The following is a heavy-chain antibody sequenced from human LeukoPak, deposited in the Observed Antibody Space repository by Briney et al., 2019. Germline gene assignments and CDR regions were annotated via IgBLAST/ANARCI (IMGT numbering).Heavy chain of an antibody. CDR3: ARRKSSMVRGGYYFDY. D-gene: IGHD3-10*01. CDR1: GGSISSYY. CDR2: IYYSGST. J-gene: IGHJ4*02. Sequence: SETLSLTCTVSGGSISSYYWSWIRQPPGKGPEWIGYIYYSGSTNYNPSLRSRVTISVDTSKNQFSLKLSSVTAADTAVYYCARRKSSMVRGGYYFDYWGQGTLVTVSS. V-gene: IGHV4-59*08.